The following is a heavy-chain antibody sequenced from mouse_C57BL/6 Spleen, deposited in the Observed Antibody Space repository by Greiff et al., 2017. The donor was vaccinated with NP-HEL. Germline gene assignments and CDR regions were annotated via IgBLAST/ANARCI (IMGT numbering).Heavy chain of an antibody. D-gene: IGHD1-1*01. CDR3: ARDGYYGSSWGYFDY. V-gene: IGHV5-4*01. CDR1: GFTFSSYA. CDR2: ISDGGSYT. Sequence: EVQRVESGGGLVKPGGSLKLSCAASGFTFSSYAMSWVRQTPEKRLEWVATISDGGSYTYYPDNVKGRFTISRDNAKNNLYLQMSHLKSEDTAMYYCARDGYYGSSWGYFDYWGQGTTLTVSS. J-gene: IGHJ2*01.